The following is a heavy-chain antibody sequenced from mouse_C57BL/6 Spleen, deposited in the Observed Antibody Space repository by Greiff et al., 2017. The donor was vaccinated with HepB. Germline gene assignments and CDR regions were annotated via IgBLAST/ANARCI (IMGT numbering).Heavy chain of an antibody. Sequence: QVQLQQSGAELVRPGTSVKMSCKASGYTFTNYWIGWAKQRPGHGLEWIGDIYPGGGYTNYNEKFKGKATPTADKSSSTAYMQFSSLTSEDSAIYYCARYYSKGYFDVWGTGTTVTVSS. CDR2: IYPGGGYT. J-gene: IGHJ1*03. D-gene: IGHD2-5*01. CDR3: ARYYSKGYFDV. CDR1: GYTFTNYW. V-gene: IGHV1-63*01.